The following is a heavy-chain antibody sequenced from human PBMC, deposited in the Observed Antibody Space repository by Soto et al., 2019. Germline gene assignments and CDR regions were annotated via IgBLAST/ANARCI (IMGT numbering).Heavy chain of an antibody. CDR3: AKDEHIAAAGPFDY. J-gene: IGHJ4*02. CDR1: GFTFSSYG. CDR2: ISYDGSNK. D-gene: IGHD6-13*01. Sequence: QVQLVESGGGVVQPGRSLRLSCAASGFTFSSYGMHWVRQAPGKGLEWVAVISYDGSNKYYADSVKGRFIISRDNSKNTLYLQMNSLRAEDTAVYYCAKDEHIAAAGPFDYWGQGTLVTVSS. V-gene: IGHV3-30*18.